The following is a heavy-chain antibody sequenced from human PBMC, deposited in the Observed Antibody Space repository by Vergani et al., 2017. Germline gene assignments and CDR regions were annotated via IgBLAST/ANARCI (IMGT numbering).Heavy chain of an antibody. CDR1: GFTFSNSA. Sequence: EVHLLESGGGQVEAGGSLRLSCVASGFTFSNSAMNWVRQTPGKGLEWVASISRSSDYISYADSVKGRFTISRDNAEISLYLQLNSLRDEDTAVYYCARGDQSYDDFRSGLPTYFMDVWGKGTTVTVSS. D-gene: IGHD3-3*01. CDR2: ISRSSDYI. J-gene: IGHJ6*03. CDR3: ARGDQSYDDFRSGLPTYFMDV. V-gene: IGHV3-21*01.